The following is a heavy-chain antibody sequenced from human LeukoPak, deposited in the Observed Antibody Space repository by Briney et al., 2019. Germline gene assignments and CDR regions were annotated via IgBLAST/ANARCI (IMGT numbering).Heavy chain of an antibody. Sequence: ASVKVSCKASGGTFSNYAISWVRQAPGQGLEWVGGVIPIFDTTNYAQKFQGRVTITADESTPTAYMELSSLRSEDTAVYYCASQSPSDSSGWYGGPFDIWGQGTMVTVSS. D-gene: IGHD6-19*01. J-gene: IGHJ3*02. CDR3: ASQSPSDSSGWYGGPFDI. CDR2: VIPIFDTT. V-gene: IGHV1-69*13. CDR1: GGTFSNYA.